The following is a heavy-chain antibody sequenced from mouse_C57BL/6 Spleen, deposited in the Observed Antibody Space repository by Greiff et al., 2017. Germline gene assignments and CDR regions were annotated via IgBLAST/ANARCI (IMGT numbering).Heavy chain of an antibody. D-gene: IGHD4-1*01. CDR3: ARELGNY. V-gene: IGHV1-52*01. CDR1: GYTFTSYW. Sequence: QVHVKQPGAELVRPGSSVKLSCKASGYTFTSYWMHWVKQRPIQGLEWIGNIDPSDSDTHYNQKFKDKATLTVDKSSSTAYMQLSSLTSEDSAVYYCARELGNYWGQGTTLTVSS. J-gene: IGHJ2*01. CDR2: IDPSDSDT.